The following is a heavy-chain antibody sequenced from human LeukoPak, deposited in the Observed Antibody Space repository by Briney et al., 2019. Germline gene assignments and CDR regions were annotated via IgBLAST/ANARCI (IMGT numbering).Heavy chain of an antibody. J-gene: IGHJ6*02. CDR3: ARGKYAGAADESYGMDV. CDR1: GGSFSGYY. D-gene: IGHD6-13*01. CDR2: INHSGST. Sequence: SETLSLTCAVYGGSFSGYYWSWIRQPPGKGLEWIGEINHSGSTNYNPSLKSRVTISVDTSKNQFSLKLSSVTAADAAVYYCARGKYAGAADESYGMDVWGQGTTVTVSS. V-gene: IGHV4-34*01.